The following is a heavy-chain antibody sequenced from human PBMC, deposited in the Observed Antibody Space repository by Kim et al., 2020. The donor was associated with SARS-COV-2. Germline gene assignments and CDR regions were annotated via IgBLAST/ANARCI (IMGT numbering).Heavy chain of an antibody. CDR3: AAGNYSL. CDR2: IKAEGTEK. J-gene: IGHJ4*02. D-gene: IGHD3-10*01. CDR1: GFTFSEVW. Sequence: GGSLRLSCAASGFTFSEVWMNWVRQVPGKGLEWVANIKAEGTEKFYVDSVKGRFTISRDNAKSSLYLQMNSLRDEDTAVYYCAAGNYSLWGQGTLVTVSS. V-gene: IGHV3-7*01.